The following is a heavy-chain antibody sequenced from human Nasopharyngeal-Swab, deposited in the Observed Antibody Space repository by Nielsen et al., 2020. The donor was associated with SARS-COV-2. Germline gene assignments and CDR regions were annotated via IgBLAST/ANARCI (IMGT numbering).Heavy chain of an antibody. CDR1: GYTFTSYA. D-gene: IGHD2-21*01. CDR3: ARNQLLWWWKYYFDY. Sequence: ASVKVSCKASGYTFTSYAMHWVRQAPGQRLEWMGWINAGNGNTKYSQKFQGRVTITRDTSASTAYMELRSLRSDDTAVYYCARNQLLWWWKYYFDYWGQGTLVTVSS. V-gene: IGHV1-3*01. CDR2: INAGNGNT. J-gene: IGHJ4*02.